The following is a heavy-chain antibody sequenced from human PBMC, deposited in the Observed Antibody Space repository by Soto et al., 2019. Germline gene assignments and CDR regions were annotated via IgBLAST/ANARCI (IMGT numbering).Heavy chain of an antibody. J-gene: IGHJ6*02. CDR2: IYYSGST. Sequence: SSETLSLTCTVSGGSVSSGSYYWSWIRQPPGKGLEWIGYIYYSGSTNYNPSLKSRVTISVDTSKNQFSLKLSSVTAADTAVYYCARDIAARPAGYYYYGMDVWGQGTTVTVSS. CDR1: GGSVSSGSYY. V-gene: IGHV4-61*01. CDR3: ARDIAARPAGYYYYGMDV. D-gene: IGHD6-6*01.